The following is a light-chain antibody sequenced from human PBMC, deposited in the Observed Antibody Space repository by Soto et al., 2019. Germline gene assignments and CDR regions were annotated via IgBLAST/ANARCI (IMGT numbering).Light chain of an antibody. V-gene: IGLV2-11*01. CDR3: CSYAGSYPYV. CDR2: DVS. CDR1: SGDVGGYNY. Sequence: QSALTQPRSVSGSPGQSVTISCTVTSGDVGGYNYVSWYQQHPGKAPKLMIYDVSKRPSGVPDRFSGSKSVNTASLTISGLQAEDEADYYCCSYAGSYPYVFGTGTKVTVL. J-gene: IGLJ1*01.